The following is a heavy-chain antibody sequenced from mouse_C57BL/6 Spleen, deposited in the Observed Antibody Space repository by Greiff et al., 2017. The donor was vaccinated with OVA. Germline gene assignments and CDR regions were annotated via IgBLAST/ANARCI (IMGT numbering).Heavy chain of an antibody. CDR2: ISNLAYSI. CDR3: ARVYGSSYGAMDY. Sequence: EVQGVESGGGLVQPGGSLKLSCAASGFTFSDYGMAWVRQAPRKGPEWVAFISNLAYSIYYADTVTGRFTISRENAKNTLYLEMSSLRSEDTAMYYCARVYGSSYGAMDYWGQGTSVTVSS. V-gene: IGHV5-15*01. CDR1: GFTFSDYG. J-gene: IGHJ4*01. D-gene: IGHD1-1*01.